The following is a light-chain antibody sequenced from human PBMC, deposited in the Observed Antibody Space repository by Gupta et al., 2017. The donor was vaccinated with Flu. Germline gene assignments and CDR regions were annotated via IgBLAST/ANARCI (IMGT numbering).Light chain of an antibody. J-gene: IGKJ1*01. CDR2: GAS. Sequence: GTLSLSPGEDATLPCWATQRVSNYLDWSKQKQGHAPRLLIYGASSRDGGISDRFRGSGSGTGLSLTISIRELEDFEVYYCQRYGSARPWTFGQGTKVEIK. CDR3: QRYGSARPWT. CDR1: QRVSNY. V-gene: IGKV3-20*01.